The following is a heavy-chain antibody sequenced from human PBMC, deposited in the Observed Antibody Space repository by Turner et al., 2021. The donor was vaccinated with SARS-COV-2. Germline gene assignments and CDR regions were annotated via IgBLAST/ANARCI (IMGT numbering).Heavy chain of an antibody. Sequence: QPGGSLRLSCAASGFTFSSYWMHWVRQAPGKGLVWVSRINSDGSSTSYADSVKGRFTIPRDNAKNTLYLQMNSLRAEDTAVYYCVKDSANYWYFDLWGRGTLVTVSS. CDR3: VKDSANYWYFDL. CDR1: GFTFSSYW. D-gene: IGHD1-26*01. V-gene: IGHV3-74*01. J-gene: IGHJ2*01. CDR2: INSDGSST.